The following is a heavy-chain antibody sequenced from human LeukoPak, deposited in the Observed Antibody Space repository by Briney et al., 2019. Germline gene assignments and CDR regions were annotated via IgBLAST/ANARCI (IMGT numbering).Heavy chain of an antibody. J-gene: IGHJ6*02. D-gene: IGHD2-15*01. CDR2: IYHSGST. Sequence: PSETLSLTCTVSGYSISSGYYWGWIRQPPGKGLEWIGSIYHSGSTYYNPSLKSRVTISVDTSKNQFSLKLSSVTAADTAVYYRVHENGVVVAARIYYYYGMDVWGQGTTVTVSS. CDR3: VHENGVVVAARIYYYYGMDV. CDR1: GYSISSGYY. V-gene: IGHV4-38-2*02.